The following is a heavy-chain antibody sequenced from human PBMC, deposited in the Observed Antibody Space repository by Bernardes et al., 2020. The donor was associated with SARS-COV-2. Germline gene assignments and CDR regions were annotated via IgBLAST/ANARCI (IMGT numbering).Heavy chain of an antibody. V-gene: IGHV3-23*01. CDR1: GFSVGEYS. D-gene: IGHD2-21*02. J-gene: IGHJ4*02. Sequence: GSLRLSCAASGFSVGEYSLSWVRQAPGKGLEWVSGISGSGDITNYADSVKRRFTISRDISKNTIYLQMNTLRAGETAIYYCAKDYCDSDCDFFYNWGKGTRVTVSS. CDR3: AKDYCDSDCDFFYN. CDR2: ISGSGDIT.